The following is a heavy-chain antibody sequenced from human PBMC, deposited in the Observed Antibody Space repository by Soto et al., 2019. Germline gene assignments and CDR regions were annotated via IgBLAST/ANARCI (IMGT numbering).Heavy chain of an antibody. Sequence: GGSLRLSCAASGFTFNTYSMNWVRQAPGKGLEWVASISTRSSYTYYADSVRGRFTISRDDAKNSLYLQMHSLRVDDTAIYFCARRERYYGSPGWFDPWGQGTLVTVSS. CDR3: ARRERYYGSPGWFDP. V-gene: IGHV3-21*01. D-gene: IGHD3-10*01. CDR2: ISTRSSYT. CDR1: GFTFNTYS. J-gene: IGHJ5*02.